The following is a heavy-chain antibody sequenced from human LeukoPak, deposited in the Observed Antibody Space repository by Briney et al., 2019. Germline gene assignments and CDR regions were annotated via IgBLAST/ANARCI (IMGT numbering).Heavy chain of an antibody. V-gene: IGHV1-8*01. CDR3: AREKIGDVDY. CDR2: MNPNSGNT. Sequence: ASVKVSCKASGYAFTSYDINWVRQATGQGLEWMGWMNPNSGNTGYAQKFQGRVTMTRNTSISTAYMELSSLTSEDTAVYFCAREKIGDVDYWGQGTLVTVSS. D-gene: IGHD2/OR15-2a*01. J-gene: IGHJ4*02. CDR1: GYAFTSYD.